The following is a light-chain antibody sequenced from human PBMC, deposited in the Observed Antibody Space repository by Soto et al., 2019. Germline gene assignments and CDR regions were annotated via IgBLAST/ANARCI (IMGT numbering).Light chain of an antibody. J-gene: IGKJ3*01. CDR1: QTVRSNY. Sequence: EIVLTQSPGTLSLSPGEGATLSCRASQTVRSNYLAWYQQQPGQAPRLLIYGASSRVTGIPDRFSASGSGTDFTLTISRLEPEDFAVYYFQQYGSSAFTFGPGTKVDIK. CDR2: GAS. V-gene: IGKV3-20*01. CDR3: QQYGSSAFT.